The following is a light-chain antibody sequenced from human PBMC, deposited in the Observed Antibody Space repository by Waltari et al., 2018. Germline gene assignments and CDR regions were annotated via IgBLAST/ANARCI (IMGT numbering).Light chain of an antibody. J-gene: IGKJ1*01. V-gene: IGKV3-20*01. CDR2: GAS. CDR3: QQYATSQT. CDR1: QGVSSTS. Sequence: EIIFTQSPGTLSLSPGERATLSCRASQGVSSTSVAWYQQKPGQAPRLLIYGASTRATGIAERFSGSGSGTDFTLTISILEPEDFAVYYWQQYATSQTFGQGTKVEIK.